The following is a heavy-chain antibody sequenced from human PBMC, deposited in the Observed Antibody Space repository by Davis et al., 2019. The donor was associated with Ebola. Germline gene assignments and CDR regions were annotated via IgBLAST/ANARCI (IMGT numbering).Heavy chain of an antibody. CDR2: IFYTGST. V-gene: IGHV4-59*11. CDR3: ARQPRSTRSPEYYHGLDV. J-gene: IGHJ6*04. D-gene: IGHD3-16*01. Sequence: PSETLSLTCAVSRGSISSHFWSWIRQSPGQGLEWIGSIFYTGSTNLNPSLRSRVTLSVDRPKNQFSLNLTSVTAADTAVYFCARQPRSTRSPEYYHGLDVWGKGTTVVVSS. CDR1: RGSISSHF.